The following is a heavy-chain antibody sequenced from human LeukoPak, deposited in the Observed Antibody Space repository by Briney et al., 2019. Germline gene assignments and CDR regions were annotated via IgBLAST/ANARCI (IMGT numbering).Heavy chain of an antibody. V-gene: IGHV3-23*01. D-gene: IGHD3-3*01. CDR3: AKLEGRYDFWSGYYGYY. J-gene: IGHJ4*02. Sequence: PGGSLRLSCAASGFTFSSYAMSWVRQAPGKGLEWVSAISGSGGSTYYADSVKGRFTISRDNSKNTLYLQMNSLRAEDTAVYYCAKLEGRYDFWSGYYGYYWGQGTLVTVSS. CDR2: ISGSGGST. CDR1: GFTFSSYA.